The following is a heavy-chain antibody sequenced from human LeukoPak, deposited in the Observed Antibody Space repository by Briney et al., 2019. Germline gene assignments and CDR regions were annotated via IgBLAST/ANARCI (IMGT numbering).Heavy chain of an antibody. Sequence: GGSLRLSCAASGFTFSNYWMGWVRQAPGKGLEWVVNINEGGSEKYYVDSVKGRFTISRDNAKKSLYLQMNSLRAEDMAVYYCGRVDLRTFHHNYYMDVWGKGTTVTVSS. CDR2: INEGGSEK. CDR1: GFTFSNYW. V-gene: IGHV3-7*01. D-gene: IGHD1-14*01. J-gene: IGHJ6*03. CDR3: GRVDLRTFHHNYYMDV.